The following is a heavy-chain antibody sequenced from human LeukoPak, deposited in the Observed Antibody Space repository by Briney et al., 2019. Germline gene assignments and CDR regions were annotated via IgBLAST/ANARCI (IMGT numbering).Heavy chain of an antibody. V-gene: IGHV3-11*01. D-gene: IGHD3-10*01. CDR1: GCTFSDHY. J-gene: IGHJ5*02. Sequence: GGSLRLSCTGSGCTFSDHYMTWIRQAPGKGLEWISYISSSGTTTYYADSVKGRFTISRANAKTSVYLQMEGLRADDTAVYYCARVGSSRGWFDPWGHGTLVTVSS. CDR2: ISSSGTTT. CDR3: ARVGSSRGWFDP.